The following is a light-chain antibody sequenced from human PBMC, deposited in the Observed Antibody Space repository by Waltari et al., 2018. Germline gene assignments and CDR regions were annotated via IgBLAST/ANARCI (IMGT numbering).Light chain of an antibody. Sequence: EIVLTQSPGTLSLSPGDRATLSCRASQSVSSNYLAWYQQKPGQAPRLLIYCASSRATGIPDKFSGSGSGTDFTLTINRLEPEDFAVYYCQQYGRSPLTFGGGTKVEIK. CDR1: QSVSSNY. CDR2: CAS. CDR3: QQYGRSPLT. V-gene: IGKV3-20*01. J-gene: IGKJ4*01.